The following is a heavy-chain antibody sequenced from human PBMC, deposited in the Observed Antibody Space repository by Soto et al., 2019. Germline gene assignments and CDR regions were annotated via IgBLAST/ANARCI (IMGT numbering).Heavy chain of an antibody. V-gene: IGHV1-18*01. CDR2: ISANSGST. J-gene: IGHJ6*02. CDR1: GYTFTSYG. CDR3: ARGVRGDYYDSSGYLTGMDV. D-gene: IGHD3-22*01. Sequence: ASVKVSCKASGYTFTSYGISWVRQAPGQGLEWMGWISANSGSTNYVQKLQGRVTMTTDTSTSTAYMALRSLRSDDTAVYYCARGVRGDYYDSSGYLTGMDVWGQGTTVTVSS.